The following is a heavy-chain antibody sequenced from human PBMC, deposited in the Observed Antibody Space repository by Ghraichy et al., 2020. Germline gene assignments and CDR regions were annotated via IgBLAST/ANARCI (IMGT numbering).Heavy chain of an antibody. Sequence: SETLSLTCTVSGGSVSSGSYYWSWIRQPPGKGLEWIGYIYYSGSTNYNPSLKSRVTISVDTSKNQFSLKLTSVTGADTAVYYCARLVLLGNLPDYFDYWGQGTLVTVSS. CDR3: ARLVLLGNLPDYFDY. D-gene: IGHD2-21*01. CDR2: IYYSGST. V-gene: IGHV4-61*01. CDR1: GGSVSSGSYY. J-gene: IGHJ4*02.